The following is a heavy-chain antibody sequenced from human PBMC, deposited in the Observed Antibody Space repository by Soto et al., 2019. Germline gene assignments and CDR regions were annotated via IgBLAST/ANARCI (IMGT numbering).Heavy chain of an antibody. CDR1: GGTFSSYA. CDR3: AGGSIVVVPAAIRYYYYGMDV. J-gene: IGHJ6*02. D-gene: IGHD2-2*01. V-gene: IGHV1-69*13. Sequence: ASVKVSCKASGGTFSSYAISWVRQAPGQGLEWMGGIIPIFGTANYAQKFQGRVTITADESTSTAYMELSSLRSEDTAVYYCAGGSIVVVPAAIRYYYYGMDVWGQGTTVTVSS. CDR2: IIPIFGTA.